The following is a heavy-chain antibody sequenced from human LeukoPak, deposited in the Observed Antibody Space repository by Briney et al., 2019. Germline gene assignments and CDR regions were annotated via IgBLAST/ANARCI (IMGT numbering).Heavy chain of an antibody. J-gene: IGHJ4*02. CDR2: IYYSGST. D-gene: IGHD2-2*01. CDR3: ARSPGCSSTSCYEPIDY. V-gene: IGHV4-59*01. CDR1: GGSISSYY. Sequence: PSETLSLTCTVSGGSISSYYWSWIRQPPGKGLEWIGYIYYSGSTNYNPSLKSRVTISVDTSKNQFSLKLSSVTAADTAVYYCARSPGCSSTSCYEPIDYWGQGTLVTVSS.